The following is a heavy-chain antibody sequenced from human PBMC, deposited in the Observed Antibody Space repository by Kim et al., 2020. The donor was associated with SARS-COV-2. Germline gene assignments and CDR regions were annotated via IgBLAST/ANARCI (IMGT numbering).Heavy chain of an antibody. J-gene: IGHJ4*02. CDR2: ISYDGSNK. CDR3: ARDPGYNFFDY. CDR1: GFTFSSYA. V-gene: IGHV3-30*04. Sequence: GGSLRLSCAASGFTFSSYAMHWVRQAPGKGLEWVAVISYDGSNKYYADSVKGRFTISRDNSKNTLYLQMNSLRAEDTAVYYCARDPGYNFFDYWGQGTLVIVSS. D-gene: IGHD5-12*01.